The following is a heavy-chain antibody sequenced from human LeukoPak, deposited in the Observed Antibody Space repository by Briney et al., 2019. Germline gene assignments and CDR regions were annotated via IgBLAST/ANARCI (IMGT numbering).Heavy chain of an antibody. J-gene: IGHJ6*02. D-gene: IGHD5-12*01. Sequence: PSETLSLTCAVYGGSFSGYYWSWIRQPPGKGLEWIGEINHSGSTNYNPSLKSRVTISVDTSKSQFSLKLSSVTAADTAVYYCARVQWLRSLYYYYGMDVWGQGTTVTVSS. CDR1: GGSFSGYY. CDR3: ARVQWLRSLYYYYGMDV. CDR2: INHSGST. V-gene: IGHV4-34*01.